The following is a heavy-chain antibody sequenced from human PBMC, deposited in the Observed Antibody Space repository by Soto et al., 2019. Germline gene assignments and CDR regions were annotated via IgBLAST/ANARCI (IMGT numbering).Heavy chain of an antibody. CDR3: ARDSVFYDSTGDFVY. CDR2: LSGSGGTT. J-gene: IGHJ4*02. Sequence: PGGSLRLSCAASGFTFSSYAMSWVRQTPGKGLEWVSTLSGSGGTTYYADSVKGQFTISRDNSKSTLYLQMNSLRAEDTAVYYCARDSVFYDSTGDFVYWGQGTVVTVSS. CDR1: GFTFSSYA. V-gene: IGHV3-23*01. D-gene: IGHD3-22*01.